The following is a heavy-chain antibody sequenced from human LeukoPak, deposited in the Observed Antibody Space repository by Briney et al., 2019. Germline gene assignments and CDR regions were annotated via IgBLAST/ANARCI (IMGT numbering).Heavy chain of an antibody. CDR1: GYIFTSYG. CDR2: ISAYNDNT. V-gene: IGHV1-18*01. CDR3: ARSSPDSDIVVVVAATQQHNWFDP. J-gene: IGHJ5*02. Sequence: GASVKVSCKASGYIFTSYGMSWVRQAPGQGLEWMGWISAYNDNTNYAQKLQGRVTMTTDTSTSTAYMELRSLRSDDTAVYFCARSSPDSDIVVVVAATQQHNWFDPWGQGTLVTVSS. D-gene: IGHD2-15*01.